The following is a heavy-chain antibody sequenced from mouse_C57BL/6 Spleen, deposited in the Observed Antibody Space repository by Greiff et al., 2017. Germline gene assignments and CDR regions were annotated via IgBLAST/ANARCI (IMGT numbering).Heavy chain of an antibody. CDR2: IHPNSGST. CDR1: GYTFTSYW. CDR3: AKITTVVGEDAMDY. V-gene: IGHV1-64*01. Sequence: QVQLQQSGAELVKPGASVKLSCKASGYTFTSYWMHWVKQRPGQGLEWIGMIHPNSGSTNYNEKFKSKATLTVDKSSSTAYMQLSSLTSEDSAVYYCAKITTVVGEDAMDYWGQGTSVTVSS. J-gene: IGHJ4*01. D-gene: IGHD1-1*01.